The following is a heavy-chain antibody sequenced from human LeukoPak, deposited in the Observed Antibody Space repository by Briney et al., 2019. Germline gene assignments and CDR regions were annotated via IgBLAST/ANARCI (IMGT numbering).Heavy chain of an antibody. CDR3: ARGTLETHGAIHH. CDR1: GFTFSSCA. CDR2: TSYTGSNK. J-gene: IGHJ5*02. Sequence: GRSLRLSCGGSGFTFSSCALYGVRQAPGKGLEGGTLTSYTGSNKWYADAVKGRFTIPRDNPNHPLSLQMNSLRHEDTALYYCARGTLETHGAIHHWGQRPMVTVSS. V-gene: IGHV3-30*04. D-gene: IGHD5-24*01.